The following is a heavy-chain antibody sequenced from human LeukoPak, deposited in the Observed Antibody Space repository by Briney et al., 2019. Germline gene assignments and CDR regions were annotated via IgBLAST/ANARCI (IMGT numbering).Heavy chain of an antibody. D-gene: IGHD6-19*01. J-gene: IGHJ4*02. V-gene: IGHV3-23*01. CDR2: ISGSGGST. CDR1: GFTFSSYA. Sequence: GGSLRLSCAASGFTFSSYAMSWVRQAPGKGLEWVSAISGSGGSTYYADSVKGRFTISRDNSKNTLYLQMNSLRAEDTAVYYCAKDARATYLDNSGWYGDYWGQGTLVTVSS. CDR3: AKDARATYLDNSGWYGDY.